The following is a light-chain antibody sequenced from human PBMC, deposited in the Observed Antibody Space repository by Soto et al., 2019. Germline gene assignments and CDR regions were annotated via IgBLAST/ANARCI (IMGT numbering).Light chain of an antibody. V-gene: IGKV3-20*01. CDR3: QQYGSSPQT. CDR1: QTVSQDY. Sequence: EIVLTQSPGTLSLSPGERATFSCRASQTVSQDYLAWFQHKPGQAPRLLMFSATSRASGIPDRFSGRGSGTEFTLTISRLDPEDFAVYFCQQYGSSPQTFGQGTRVEIK. J-gene: IGKJ1*01. CDR2: SAT.